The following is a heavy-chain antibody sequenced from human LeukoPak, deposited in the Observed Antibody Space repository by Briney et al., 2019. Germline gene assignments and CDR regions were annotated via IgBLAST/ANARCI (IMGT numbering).Heavy chain of an antibody. Sequence: SETLSLTCTVSGGSITGSSYYWGWIRQPPGTGLGWIGSISYSGSTYYNPSLKSRVTISVDTSKNQFSLKLSSVTAADTAVYYCARLLSYSSSWYWGQGTLVTVSS. CDR1: GGSITGSSYY. V-gene: IGHV4-39*01. CDR2: ISYSGST. J-gene: IGHJ4*02. D-gene: IGHD6-13*01. CDR3: ARLLSYSSSWY.